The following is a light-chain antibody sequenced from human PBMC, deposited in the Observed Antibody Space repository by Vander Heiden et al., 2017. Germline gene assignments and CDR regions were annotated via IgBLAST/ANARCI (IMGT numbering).Light chain of an antibody. CDR3: AAWDDSLSGRV. J-gene: IGLJ3*02. V-gene: IGLV1-47*01. CDR1: SSNIGSNY. CDR2: RNN. Sequence: QSVLTQPPSASGTPGPRVTISCSGSSSNIGSNYVYWYQQLPGTAPKLLIYRNNQRPSGVPDRFAGSKSGTSASLDISGLRSEDEAEYDCAAWDDSLSGRVFGGGTKLTVL.